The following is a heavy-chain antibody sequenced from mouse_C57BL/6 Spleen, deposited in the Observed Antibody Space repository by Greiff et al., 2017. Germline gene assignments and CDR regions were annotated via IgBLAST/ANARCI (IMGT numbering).Heavy chain of an antibody. CDR1: GYTFTSYW. J-gene: IGHJ3*01. CDR2: IHPSDGDT. CDR3: AIGDYSWFAY. D-gene: IGHD1-1*01. V-gene: IGHV1-74*01. Sequence: QVQLQQSGAELVKPGASVKVSCKASGYTFTSYWMHWVKQRPGQGLEWIGRIHPSDGDTNYNQKFKGMATLTVDKSSSTAYMQLSSLTSEDSAVYYCAIGDYSWFAYWGQGTLVTVSA.